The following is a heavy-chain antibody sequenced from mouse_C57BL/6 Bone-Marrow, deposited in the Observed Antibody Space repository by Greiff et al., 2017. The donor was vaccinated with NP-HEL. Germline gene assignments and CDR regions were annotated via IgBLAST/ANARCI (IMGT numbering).Heavy chain of an antibody. V-gene: IGHV14-4*01. CDR3: TTSDYDGVDY. J-gene: IGHJ2*01. CDR1: GFNIKDDY. Sequence: VQLQQSGAELVRPGASVKLSCTASGFNIKDDYMHWVKQRPEQGLEWIGWIDPENGDTEYASKFQGKATITADTSSNTAYLQLSSLTSEDTAVYYCTTSDYDGVDYWGQGTTLTVSS. D-gene: IGHD2-4*01. CDR2: IDPENGDT.